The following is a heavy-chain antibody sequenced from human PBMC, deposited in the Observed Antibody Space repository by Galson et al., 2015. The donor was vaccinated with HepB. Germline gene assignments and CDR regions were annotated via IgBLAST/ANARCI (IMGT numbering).Heavy chain of an antibody. CDR2: IRSNGGST. D-gene: IGHD1-26*01. V-gene: IGHV3-64*01. CDR3: ARVKVEATLVDY. J-gene: IGHJ4*02. CDR1: GFTFSTYA. Sequence: SLRLSCAASGFTFSTYAMHWVRQAPGKGLEYISGIRSNGGSTYYANSVKGRFTISRDNSKNTLYLQMGSLRAEDTALYYCARVKVEATLVDYWGQGTLVTVSS.